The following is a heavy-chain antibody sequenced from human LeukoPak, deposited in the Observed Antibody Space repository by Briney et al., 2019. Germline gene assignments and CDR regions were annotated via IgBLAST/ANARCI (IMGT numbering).Heavy chain of an antibody. CDR1: GFTFSSYG. V-gene: IGHV3-30*18. D-gene: IGHD5-24*01. CDR3: AKALMATDNY. J-gene: IGHJ4*02. CDR2: ISYDGSNK. Sequence: GGSLRLSCAASGFTFSSYGMHWVRQAPGKGLEWVAVISYDGSNKYYADSVKGRFTISRDNSKNTLYLQMNSLRAEDTAVYYCAKALMATDNYWGQGTLVTVSS.